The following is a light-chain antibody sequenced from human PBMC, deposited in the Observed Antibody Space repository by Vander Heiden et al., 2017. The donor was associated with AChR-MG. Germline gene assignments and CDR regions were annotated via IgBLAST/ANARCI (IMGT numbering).Light chain of an antibody. CDR3: SSYAGSNIV. CDR2: EVI. V-gene: IGLV2-8*01. CDR1: SSDVGGYNF. Sequence: QSALTQPPSASGSPGQSVTISCTGTSSDVGGYNFVSWYQQHPGKAPKLMIYEVIKRPSGVPDRFSGSKSGNTASLTVSGLQAEDEADYYCSSYAGSNIVFGEGTKLTVL. J-gene: IGLJ2*01.